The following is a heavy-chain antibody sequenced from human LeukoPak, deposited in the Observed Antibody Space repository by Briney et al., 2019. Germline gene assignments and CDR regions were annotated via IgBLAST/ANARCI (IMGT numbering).Heavy chain of an antibody. V-gene: IGHV3-7*01. CDR1: EFTFSNYW. D-gene: IGHD6-13*01. Sequence: GGSLRLSFAASEFTFSNYWMSWVRQAPGRGLEWVANIKEDGNEKYYVDSVKGRFTISRDNAKNSLYLQMNSLRAEDTAVYYCARDTTGYSSSWYEVDYWGQGTLVTVSS. CDR3: ARDTTGYSSSWYEVDY. J-gene: IGHJ4*02. CDR2: IKEDGNEK.